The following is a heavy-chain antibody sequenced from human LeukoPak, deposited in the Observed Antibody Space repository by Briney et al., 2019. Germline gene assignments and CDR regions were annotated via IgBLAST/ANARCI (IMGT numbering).Heavy chain of an antibody. CDR2: INRSGST. Sequence: SETLSLTCAVYGGSFSGYYWSWIRQPPGKGLEWIGEINRSGSTNYSPSLKSRVTISVDTSKNQFSLKLSSVTAADTAVYYCARIQRDYGGKSYWYFDLWGRGTLVTVSS. J-gene: IGHJ2*01. D-gene: IGHD4-23*01. V-gene: IGHV4-34*01. CDR3: ARIQRDYGGKSYWYFDL. CDR1: GGSFSGYY.